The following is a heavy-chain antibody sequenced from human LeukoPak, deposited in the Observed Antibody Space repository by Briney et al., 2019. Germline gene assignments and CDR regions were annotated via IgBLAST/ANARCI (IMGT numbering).Heavy chain of an antibody. CDR3: ARHPGYSSGWWYFDF. CDR1: GFTFSSYW. CDR2: IKQDGSER. V-gene: IGHV3-7*02. D-gene: IGHD5-18*01. Sequence: PGGSLRLSCAASGFTFSSYWMNWVRQAPGKGLEWVANIKQDGSERYYVDSVKGRFTISRDNAKNSLYLQMNSLRAEDTAVYYCARHPGYSSGWWYFDFWGQGTLVTVSS. J-gene: IGHJ4*02.